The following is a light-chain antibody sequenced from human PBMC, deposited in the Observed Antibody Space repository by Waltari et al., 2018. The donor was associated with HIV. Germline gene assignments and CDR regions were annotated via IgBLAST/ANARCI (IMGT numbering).Light chain of an antibody. CDR2: EVT. CDR3: SSFADRDGFYVL. Sequence: QSALTQPPSASGSPGQSVTLSCTGSNSDIGSYDYVSWYQLHPGKAPKRVISEVTKRPSGVSVRFSGAKSANTAFLTVSGLQAEDEADYYCSSFADRDGFYVLFGGGTRLTVL. V-gene: IGLV2-8*01. CDR1: NSDIGSYDY. J-gene: IGLJ2*01.